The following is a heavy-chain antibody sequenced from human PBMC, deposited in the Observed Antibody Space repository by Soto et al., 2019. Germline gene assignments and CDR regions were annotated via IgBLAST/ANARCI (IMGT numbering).Heavy chain of an antibody. CDR3: ARCGTLWYRTNWFDP. J-gene: IGHJ5*02. V-gene: IGHV3-23*01. CDR2: IGVSGGNT. Sequence: GGSLRLSCAASGFFFSSYAMSWFRQAPGKGLEWVSSIGVSGGNTYYADSVKGRFTISRDNSKNTLFLQMNNVRAEDTAVYFCARCGTLWYRTNWFDPWGLGTLVTVSS. D-gene: IGHD1-26*01. CDR1: GFFFSSYA.